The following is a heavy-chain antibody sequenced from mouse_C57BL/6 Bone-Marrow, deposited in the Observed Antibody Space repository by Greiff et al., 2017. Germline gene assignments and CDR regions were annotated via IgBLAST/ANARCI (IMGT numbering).Heavy chain of an antibody. V-gene: IGHV1-64*01. Sequence: QVQLQQSGAELVKPGASVKLSCKASGYTFTSYWMHWVKQRPGQGLEWIGMIHPNSGSTNYNEKFKSKATLTVDKSSSTAYMQLSSLTSEDSAVYYCARLYDYRGGAMDYWGQGTSVTVSS. D-gene: IGHD2-4*01. CDR1: GYTFTSYW. J-gene: IGHJ4*01. CDR2: IHPNSGST. CDR3: ARLYDYRGGAMDY.